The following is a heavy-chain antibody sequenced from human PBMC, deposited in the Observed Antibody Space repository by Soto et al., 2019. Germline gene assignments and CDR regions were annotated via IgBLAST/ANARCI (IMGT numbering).Heavy chain of an antibody. CDR3: ARRGGGNLHFDY. J-gene: IGHJ4*02. V-gene: IGHV3-48*01. CDR1: EITFSSYS. D-gene: IGHD3-16*01. Sequence: EVQLVESGGGLVQPGGSLRLSCAASEITFSSYSMSWVRQAPGKGLEWVSYISSSSSTIYYADSVKGRFTISRDNVKNSLYLQMSSLRAEDTAVYYCARRGGGNLHFDYWGQGTLVTVSS. CDR2: ISSSSSTI.